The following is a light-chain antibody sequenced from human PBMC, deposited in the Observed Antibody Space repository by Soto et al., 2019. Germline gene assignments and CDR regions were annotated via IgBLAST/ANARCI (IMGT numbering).Light chain of an antibody. CDR2: EVS. CDR1: SSDVGGYNY. Sequence: QSVLTQPASGTSFHGQSGTISSPGTSSDVGGYNYVSWYQQHPGKAPKLMIYEVSKRPSGVPDRFSGSKSGNTASLTVSGLQAEDEADYYCSSYAGSNNYVFGAGTKVTVL. V-gene: IGLV2-8*02. CDR3: SSYAGSNNYV. J-gene: IGLJ1*01.